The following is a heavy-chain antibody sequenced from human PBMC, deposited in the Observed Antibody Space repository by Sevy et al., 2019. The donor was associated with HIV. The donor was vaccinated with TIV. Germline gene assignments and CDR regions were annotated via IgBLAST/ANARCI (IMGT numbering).Heavy chain of an antibody. D-gene: IGHD6-13*01. CDR1: GFTFSRYG. CDR3: ANSRGRYEGSSWLYYYYLMDV. Sequence: GGSLRLSCAAAGFTFSRYGMHWARQAPGKGLEWVAVISNDGSDKEYADSVKGRFTVSRDNSKDTVYLQMNSLGPEDTAGYYCANSRGRYEGSSWLYYYYLMDVWGQGTTVTVSS. J-gene: IGHJ6*02. V-gene: IGHV3-30*18. CDR2: ISNDGSDK.